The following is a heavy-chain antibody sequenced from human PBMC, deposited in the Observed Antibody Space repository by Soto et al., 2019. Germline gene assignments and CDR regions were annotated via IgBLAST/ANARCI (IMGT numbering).Heavy chain of an antibody. CDR1: GYTFTAHS. CDR3: AREREDGVPGDY. V-gene: IGHV1-3*01. D-gene: IGHD2-8*01. Sequence: VQLVQSGTEVKEPGASVRVSCKASGYTFTAHSLHWARQAPGQGLEWMGWIIVSHDRPRYAPQFRGRLTFETARIGTTAYMPLTRLTPEDTAVYFFAREREDGVPGDYWGQGAPVVVSS. J-gene: IGHJ4*02. CDR2: IIVSHDRP.